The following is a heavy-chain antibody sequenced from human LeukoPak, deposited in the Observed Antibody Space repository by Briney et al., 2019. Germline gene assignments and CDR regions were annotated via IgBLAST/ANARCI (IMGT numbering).Heavy chain of an antibody. J-gene: IGHJ6*04. CDR3: AREDYYGSGSYMRYFYYYGMDV. CDR2: ISSSDSLK. V-gene: IGHV3-48*03. D-gene: IGHD3-10*01. CDR1: GFTFSSYG. Sequence: GGSLRLSCAASGFTFSSYGMNWVRQAPGEGRGWVSYISSSDSLKYYADSVKGRFTISRDNAKNSLYLQMNSLRAEDTAVYYCAREDYYGSGSYMRYFYYYGMDVWGKGTTVTVSS.